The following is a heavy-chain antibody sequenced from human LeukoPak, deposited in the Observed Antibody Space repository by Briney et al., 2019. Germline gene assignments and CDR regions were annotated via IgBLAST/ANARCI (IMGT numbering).Heavy chain of an antibody. CDR1: GFTFSSYG. CDR3: ARGHYPGDYFDY. CDR2: ISYDGSNK. Sequence: GGSLRLSCAASGFTFSSYGMHWVRQAPGKGLEWVAVISYDGSNKYYADSVKGRFTISRDNSKNTLYLQMNSLRAEDTAVYYCARGHYPGDYFDYWGQGTLVTVSS. V-gene: IGHV3-30*03. J-gene: IGHJ4*02. D-gene: IGHD3-10*01.